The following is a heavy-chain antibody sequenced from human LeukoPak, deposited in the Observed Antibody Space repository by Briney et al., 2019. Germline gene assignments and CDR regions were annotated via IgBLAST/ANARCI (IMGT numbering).Heavy chain of an antibody. CDR3: AREILGGFTPGAY. V-gene: IGHV4-4*08. Sequence: SDTLSLTCTVSLDSTTSNFWSWVRQPPGKSLEWIGEIHRSGSPNYNPSLQSRVTISIDRSRNQIVLELSSVTAADTAVYYCAREILGGFTPGAYWGQGTLVTVSS. D-gene: IGHD3-10*01. CDR2: IHRSGSP. J-gene: IGHJ4*02. CDR1: LDSTTSNFW.